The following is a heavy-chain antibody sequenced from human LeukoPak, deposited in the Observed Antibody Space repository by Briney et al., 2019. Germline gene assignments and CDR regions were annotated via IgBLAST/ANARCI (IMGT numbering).Heavy chain of an antibody. Sequence: GGSLRLSCAASGFTFSSYSMNWVRQAPGKGLEWVGFIRSKVYGGTTEYAASVKGRFTISRDDSKSIAYLQMNSLKSEDTAVYYCTRDLSMIVVVDALDIWGQGTMVTVSS. CDR3: TRDLSMIVVVDALDI. J-gene: IGHJ3*02. CDR1: GFTFSSYS. V-gene: IGHV3-49*04. CDR2: IRSKVYGGTT. D-gene: IGHD3-22*01.